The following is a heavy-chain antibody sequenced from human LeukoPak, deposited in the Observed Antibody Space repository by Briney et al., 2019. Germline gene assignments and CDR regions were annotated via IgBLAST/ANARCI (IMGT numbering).Heavy chain of an antibody. CDR1: GYTFTTYG. CDR3: ARVRSRSSSLPLDY. D-gene: IGHD6-13*01. CDR2: ISAYNGNT. V-gene: IGHV1-18*01. Sequence: GASVKVSCKASGYTFTTYGFSWVRQAPGQGLEWMGWISAYNGNTNYAQSLQGRLTMTTDTSTSTAYMELRSLRSDDTAVYYCARVRSRSSSLPLDYWGQGTLVTVSS. J-gene: IGHJ4*02.